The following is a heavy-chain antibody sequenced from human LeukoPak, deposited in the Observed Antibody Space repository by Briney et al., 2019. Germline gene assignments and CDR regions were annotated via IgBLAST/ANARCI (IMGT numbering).Heavy chain of an antibody. CDR3: AREKGYDDYVGGDYYYYYMDV. CDR2: IYYSGSS. CDR1: GGSISSSNW. J-gene: IGHJ6*03. Sequence: SGTLSLTCAVSGGSISSSNWWSWVRQPPGKGLEWIGSIYYSGSSNYNPSLKSRVTISVDTSKNQFSLKLTSVTAADTAVYYCAREKGYDDYVGGDYYYYYMDVWGKGTTVTISS. V-gene: IGHV4-4*02. D-gene: IGHD4-17*01.